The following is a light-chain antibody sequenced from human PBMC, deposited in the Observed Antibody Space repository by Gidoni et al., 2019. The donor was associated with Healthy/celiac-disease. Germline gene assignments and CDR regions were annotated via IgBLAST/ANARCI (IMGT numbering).Light chain of an antibody. CDR2: KAS. J-gene: IGKJ1*01. CDR1: QSISSW. V-gene: IGKV1-5*03. Sequence: DIQITPSPSTLSASVGDRVTITFRASQSISSWLAWYQQKPGKAPKLLIYKASSLESGVPSRFRGSGSGTEFNLTISSLQPDDFETYYCQQYNSYSLWTFGQGTKVEIK. CDR3: QQYNSYSLWT.